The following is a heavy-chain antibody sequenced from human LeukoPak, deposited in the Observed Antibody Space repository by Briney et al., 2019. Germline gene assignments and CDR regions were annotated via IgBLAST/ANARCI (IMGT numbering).Heavy chain of an antibody. CDR3: AKGQYSQPDY. CDR1: GFPFYDFA. Sequence: PGGSLRLSCAASGFPFYDFAMHGARHAPGKGLECVSGISWNSGSIGYADSVKGRFTISRDNAKNSLYLQMNSLRAEDTALYYCAKGQYSQPDYWGQGTLVTVSS. D-gene: IGHD5-12*01. J-gene: IGHJ4*02. CDR2: ISWNSGSI. V-gene: IGHV3-9*01.